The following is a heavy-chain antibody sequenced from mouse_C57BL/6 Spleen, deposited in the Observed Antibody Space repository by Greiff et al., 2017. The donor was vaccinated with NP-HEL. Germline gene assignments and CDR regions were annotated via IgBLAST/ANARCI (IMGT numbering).Heavy chain of an antibody. V-gene: IGHV3-1*01. CDR3: ARDGYYGSSLDY. D-gene: IGHD1-1*01. Sequence: EVKLQESGPGMVKPSQSLSLTCTVTGYSITSGYDWHWLRPFPGNQLEWMGYISYSGSTNYNPSLKSRISITHDTSKNHFFLKLNSVTTEDTATEDCARDGYYGSSLDYWGQGTTLTVSS. CDR2: ISYSGST. CDR1: GYSITSGYD. J-gene: IGHJ2*01.